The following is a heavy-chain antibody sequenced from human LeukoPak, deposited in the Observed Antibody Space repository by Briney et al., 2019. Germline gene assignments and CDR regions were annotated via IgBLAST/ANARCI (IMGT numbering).Heavy chain of an antibody. Sequence: GESLKISCKGSGYSFNSYWIGWVRQMPGKGLEWMGIIYPGDSDTRYSPSFQGQVTISADKSISTAYLQWSSLKASDTAMYYCARGQGDSSGYYSLGYWGQGTLVTVSS. V-gene: IGHV5-51*01. D-gene: IGHD3-22*01. CDR1: GYSFNSYW. J-gene: IGHJ4*02. CDR3: ARGQGDSSGYYSLGY. CDR2: IYPGDSDT.